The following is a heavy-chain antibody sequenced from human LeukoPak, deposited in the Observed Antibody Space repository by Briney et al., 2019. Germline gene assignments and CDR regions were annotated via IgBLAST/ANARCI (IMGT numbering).Heavy chain of an antibody. Sequence: GGSLRLSCAASGFSVGSHYMTWVRQAPGQGLEWVSVIYIDGSTYYADSVEGRFTISRDNTKSTPYLQMNSLRPEDTAVYYCAKLPIYWGQGALVTVSS. CDR1: GFSVGSHY. CDR3: AKLPIY. J-gene: IGHJ4*02. CDR2: IYIDGST. V-gene: IGHV3-66*02. D-gene: IGHD4-23*01.